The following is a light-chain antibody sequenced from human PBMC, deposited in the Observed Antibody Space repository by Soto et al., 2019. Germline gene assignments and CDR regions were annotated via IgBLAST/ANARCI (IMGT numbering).Light chain of an antibody. CDR2: DAS. CDR3: LLYYGGALVV. V-gene: IGLV7-43*01. CDR1: AGAVTSDLS. Sequence: QTVVTQEPSLTVSPGGTVTLTCASSAGAVTSDLSPNWFQQKPGQAPRALIYDASKSHSWTPARFSGSLLGGKAALTVSGVQPEDEAEYYCLLYYGGALVVFGGGTKLTVL. J-gene: IGLJ2*01.